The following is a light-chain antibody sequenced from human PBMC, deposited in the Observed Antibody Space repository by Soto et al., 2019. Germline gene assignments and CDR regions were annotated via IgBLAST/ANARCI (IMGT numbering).Light chain of an antibody. CDR1: QSISSW. CDR3: QQYQSYPYT. CDR2: KAS. V-gene: IGKV1-5*03. Sequence: DIQMTQSPSTLSASVGDRVTIACRASQSISSWLAWYQQRPGKAPKILIYKASSLASGVPSRFSGSGSGTEFTITISSLQPDDTATYYCQQYQSYPYTFGQGTKLEIK. J-gene: IGKJ2*01.